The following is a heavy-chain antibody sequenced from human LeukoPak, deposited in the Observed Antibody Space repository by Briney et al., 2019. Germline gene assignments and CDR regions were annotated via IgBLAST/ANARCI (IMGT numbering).Heavy chain of an antibody. D-gene: IGHD3-3*01. Sequence: GGSLRLSCAASGFTVSSNYMSWVRQAPGKGLEWVSVIYSGGSTYYADSVKGRFTISRDNSKNTLYLQMNRLRAEDTAVYYCARGKYYDFWSGYYHDAFDIWGQGTMVTVSS. CDR2: IYSGGST. CDR1: GFTVSSNY. J-gene: IGHJ3*02. V-gene: IGHV3-53*01. CDR3: ARGKYYDFWSGYYHDAFDI.